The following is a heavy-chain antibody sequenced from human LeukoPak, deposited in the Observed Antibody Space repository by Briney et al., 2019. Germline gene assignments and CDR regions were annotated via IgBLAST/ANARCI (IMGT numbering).Heavy chain of an antibody. CDR1: GFTFSRYS. Sequence: GGSLRLSCAASGFTFSRYSMNWVRQAPGKGLEWVSYITSSSSTIYYADSVKGRFTISRDNAKNSLYLQMNSLRDEDTAVYYCARDLHWGYYFDYWGQGTLDTVSS. V-gene: IGHV3-48*02. CDR3: ARDLHWGYYFDY. J-gene: IGHJ4*02. D-gene: IGHD7-27*01. CDR2: ITSSSSTI.